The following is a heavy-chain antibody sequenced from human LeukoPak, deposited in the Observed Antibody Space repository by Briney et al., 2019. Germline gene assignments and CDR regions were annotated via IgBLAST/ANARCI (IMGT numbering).Heavy chain of an antibody. Sequence: SETLSLTCTVSGGSISSRSYYWGWIRQPPGKGLEWIGSIYYSGSTYYNPSLKSRVTISVDTSKNQFSLKLSSVTAADTAVYYRLCGSWQLDYWGQGTLVTVSS. D-gene: IGHD1-26*01. CDR3: LCGSWQLDY. V-gene: IGHV4-39*01. J-gene: IGHJ4*02. CDR1: GGSISSRSYY. CDR2: IYYSGST.